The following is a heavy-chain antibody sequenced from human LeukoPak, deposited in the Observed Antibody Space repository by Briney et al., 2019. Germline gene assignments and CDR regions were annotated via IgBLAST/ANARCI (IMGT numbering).Heavy chain of an antibody. J-gene: IGHJ4*02. CDR2: IYFSVST. V-gene: IGHV4-59*08. D-gene: IGHD3-22*01. CDR3: ARLDYYDSSGHIDY. Sequence: SETLSLTWTVSGGSISSYYWSWIGQPPGKGLEWIGYIYFSVSTNSNPSLTSRATISVDTSKIQFYLKLSSVTAADTAVYYCARLDYYDSSGHIDYWGQGTLVTVSS. CDR1: GGSISSYY.